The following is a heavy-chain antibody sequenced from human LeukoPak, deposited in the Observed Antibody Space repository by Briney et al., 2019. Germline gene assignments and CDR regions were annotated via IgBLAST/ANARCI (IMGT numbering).Heavy chain of an antibody. V-gene: IGHV3-7*03. CDR1: GFVFSSFW. Sequence: GGSLRLSCAGSGFVFSSFWMYWVRQAPGEGLEWVADIKEDGSEKYYMDSVKGRFTISRDNAKKSPFLQMNSLRAEDTAVYYCARDGDGYNYKLDYWGQGTLVTVSS. D-gene: IGHD5-24*01. CDR3: ARDGDGYNYKLDY. J-gene: IGHJ4*02. CDR2: IKEDGSEK.